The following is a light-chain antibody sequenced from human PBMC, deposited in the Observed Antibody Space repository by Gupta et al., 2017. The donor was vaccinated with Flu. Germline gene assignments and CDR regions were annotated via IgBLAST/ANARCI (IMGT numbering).Light chain of an antibody. CDR3: QQRSAWPLT. CDR1: QSISYY. Sequence: SGWARATLCCRASQSISYYLARYQLTPGQPPSLLIYDVSNRATGIPARFSFTGSGTDFTLTISNLEPEDFAVYYCQQRSAWPLTFGAGTRL. CDR2: DVS. V-gene: IGKV3-11*01. J-gene: IGKJ5*01.